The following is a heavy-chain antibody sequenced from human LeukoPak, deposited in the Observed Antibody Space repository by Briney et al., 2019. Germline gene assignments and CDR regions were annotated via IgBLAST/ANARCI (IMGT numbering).Heavy chain of an antibody. CDR1: GGSISSGDYY. V-gene: IGHV4-39*01. CDR2: IYYSGST. D-gene: IGHD6-25*01. CDR3: ARMGISQQRPPTGY. Sequence: SETLSLTCTVSGGSISSGDYYWSWIRQPPGKGLEWIGSIYYSGSTYYNPSLKSRVTISVDTSKNQFSLKLSSVTAADTAVYYCARMGISQQRPPTGYWGQGTLVTVSS. J-gene: IGHJ4*02.